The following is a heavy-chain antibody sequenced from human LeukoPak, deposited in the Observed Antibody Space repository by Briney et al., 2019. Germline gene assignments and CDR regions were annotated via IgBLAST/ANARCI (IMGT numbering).Heavy chain of an antibody. CDR1: SGSLNNYH. D-gene: IGHD3-10*01. V-gene: IGHV4-59*01. Sequence: SETLSLTCAVSSGSLNNYHWSWIRQPPGKGLEWIGCIYHSGSTNYNPSLNSRVTMSVDTSKNQFTLRLSSVTAADTAVYYCASYYGSGTYSGYVDYWGQGTLVTV. CDR3: ASYYGSGTYSGYVDY. CDR2: IYHSGST. J-gene: IGHJ4*02.